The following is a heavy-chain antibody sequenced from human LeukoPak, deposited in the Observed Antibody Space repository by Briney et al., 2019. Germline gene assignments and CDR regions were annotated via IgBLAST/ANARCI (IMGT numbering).Heavy chain of an antibody. V-gene: IGHV4-4*07. D-gene: IGHD1-1*01. Sequence: SETLSLTCTVSGGSISPYYWSFIRQPAGKGLEWIGRISTSGSSKYNPSLESRVTMSVDTSKNQFSLKLSSVTAADTAVYYCARLSWTRFDYWGQGTLVTVSS. CDR3: ARLSWTRFDY. CDR1: GGSISPYY. CDR2: ISTSGSS. J-gene: IGHJ4*02.